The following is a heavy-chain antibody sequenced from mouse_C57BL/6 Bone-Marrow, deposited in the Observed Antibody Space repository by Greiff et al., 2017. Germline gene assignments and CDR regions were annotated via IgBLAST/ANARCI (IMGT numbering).Heavy chain of an antibody. J-gene: IGHJ1*03. V-gene: IGHV5-6*01. CDR3: ARHREGIRRWYFDV. D-gene: IGHD2-12*01. CDR1: GFTFSSYG. Sequence: EVQLQESGGDLVKPGGSLKLSCAASGFTFSSYGMSWVRQTPDKRLEWVATISSGGSYTYYPESVKGRFTISRDNAKNTPYLQMSSLKSEDTAMYYCARHREGIRRWYFDVWGRGTTVTVSS. CDR2: ISSGGSYT.